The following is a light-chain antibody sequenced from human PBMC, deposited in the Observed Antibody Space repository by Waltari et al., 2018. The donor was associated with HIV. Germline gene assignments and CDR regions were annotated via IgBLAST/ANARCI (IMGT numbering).Light chain of an antibody. CDR3: QSYDSSPSAQ. V-gene: IGLV1-40*01. J-gene: IGLJ3*02. CDR2: VNS. CDR1: YD. Sequence: YDVHWYQPLPATAHKLLIFVNSNRPSGVLDLFSSSKSGTSASLRITGLQAEDVADSYRQSYDSSPSAQFGGGTKLTVL.